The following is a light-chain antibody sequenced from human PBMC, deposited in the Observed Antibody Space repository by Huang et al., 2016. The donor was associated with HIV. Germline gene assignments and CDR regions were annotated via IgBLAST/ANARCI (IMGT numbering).Light chain of an antibody. Sequence: DIQMTQSPSSLSASVGDRVTITCRASQPINNYLNWYQQKPGKAPKCLIYAASSLQSGLPSTFSGSGSGTDFTLIISSLQPEDFATYYCQQSYSTPRTFGQGTKVEIK. CDR2: AAS. V-gene: IGKV1-39*01. CDR1: QPINNY. CDR3: QQSYSTPRT. J-gene: IGKJ1*01.